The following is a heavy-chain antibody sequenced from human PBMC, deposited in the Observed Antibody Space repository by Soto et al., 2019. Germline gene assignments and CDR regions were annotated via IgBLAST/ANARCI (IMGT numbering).Heavy chain of an antibody. CDR1: GDSVSSGGYY. J-gene: IGHJ4*02. D-gene: IGHD3-3*01. CDR2: IYYSGST. Sequence: LSLTCTVSGDSVSSGGYYWSWIRQHPGKGLEWIGYIYYSGSTYYNPSLKSRVTIALDTSENQFSLNLNSLTAADTAVYYCARMTVFGQFHFVHWGQGTLVTVSS. CDR3: ARMTVFGQFHFVH. V-gene: IGHV4-31*03.